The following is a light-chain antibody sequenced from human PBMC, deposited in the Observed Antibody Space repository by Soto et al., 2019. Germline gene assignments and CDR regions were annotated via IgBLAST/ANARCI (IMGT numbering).Light chain of an antibody. Sequence: QSALTQPASVSGSPGQSITISCTGTSSDIGGYNYVSWYQQNPDKAPKLIIYEVSNRPSGVSSRFSGNKSGDTASLTISGLQDEDDADYYCTSSTTSSTHVFGRGTKVTVL. CDR2: EVS. CDR3: TSSTTSSTHV. J-gene: IGLJ2*01. CDR1: SSDIGGYNY. V-gene: IGLV2-14*01.